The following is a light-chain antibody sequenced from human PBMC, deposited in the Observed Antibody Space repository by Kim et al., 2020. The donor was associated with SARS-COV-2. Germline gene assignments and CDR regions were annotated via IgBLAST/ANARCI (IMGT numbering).Light chain of an antibody. CDR1: SSNIGAGYD. V-gene: IGLV1-40*01. CDR3: QSYDSSLSVV. J-gene: IGLJ2*01. Sequence: VLTQPPSVSGAPGQRVTISCTGSSSNIGAGYDVHWYQQLPGTAPKLLIYGNSNRPSGVPDRFSGSKSGTSASLAITGLQAEDEADYYCQSYDSSLSVVFGGGTQLTVL. CDR2: GNS.